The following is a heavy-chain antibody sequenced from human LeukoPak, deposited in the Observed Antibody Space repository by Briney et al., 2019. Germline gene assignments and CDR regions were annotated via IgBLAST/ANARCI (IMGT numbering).Heavy chain of an antibody. CDR1: GFTFDDYG. CDR3: ARVRGGEHYYYDSSGYGY. Sequence: GGSLRLSCAASGFTFDDYGMSWVRQAPGKGLEWVSGINWNGDSTGYADSVKGRFTISRDNAKNSLYLQMNSLRAEDTALYYCARVRGGEHYYYDSSGYGYWGQGTLVTVSS. D-gene: IGHD3-22*01. CDR2: INWNGDST. J-gene: IGHJ4*02. V-gene: IGHV3-20*04.